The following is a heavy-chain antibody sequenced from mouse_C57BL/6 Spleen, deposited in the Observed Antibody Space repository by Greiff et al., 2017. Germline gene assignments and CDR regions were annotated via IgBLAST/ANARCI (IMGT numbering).Heavy chain of an antibody. J-gene: IGHJ2*01. Sequence: EVQLVESEGGLVQPGSSMKLSCTASGFTFSDYYMAWVRQVPEKGLEWVANINYDGSSTYYLDSLKSRFIISRDNAKNILYLQMSSLKSEDTATYYCARDHELGRFDYWGQGTTLTVSS. CDR3: ARDHELGRFDY. CDR2: INYDGSST. D-gene: IGHD4-1*01. CDR1: GFTFSDYY. V-gene: IGHV5-16*01.